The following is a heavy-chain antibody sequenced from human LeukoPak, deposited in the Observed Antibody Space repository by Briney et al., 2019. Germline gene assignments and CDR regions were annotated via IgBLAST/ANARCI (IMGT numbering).Heavy chain of an antibody. J-gene: IGHJ3*02. V-gene: IGHV4-34*01. CDR2: INHSGST. CDR1: GGSISSYY. Sequence: SETLSLTCTVSGGSISSYYWSWIRQPAGKGLEWIGEINHSGSTNYNPSLKSRVTISVDTSKNQFSLKLSSVTAADTAVYYCVRGGLMVYAVRVQNDVFDIWGQGTMVTVSS. D-gene: IGHD2-8*01. CDR3: VRGGLMVYAVRVQNDVFDI.